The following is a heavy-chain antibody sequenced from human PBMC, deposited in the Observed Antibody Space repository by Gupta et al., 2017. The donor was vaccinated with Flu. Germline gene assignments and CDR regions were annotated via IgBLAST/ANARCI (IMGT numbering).Heavy chain of an antibody. D-gene: IGHD5-18*01. CDR1: GYNFASYY. J-gene: IGHJ4*02. Sequence: GAEVKRPGASVKISCKTSGYNFASYYVHWVRQAPGLGLEWMGIINPNGGSTNYAQKFQGRVTMIGDTSTSSVYMELSSLRSEDTAVYYCARGMPGYTYGYNYFHYWGQGTLVTVSS. CDR2: INPNGGST. CDR3: ARGMPGYTYGYNYFHY. V-gene: IGHV1-46*01.